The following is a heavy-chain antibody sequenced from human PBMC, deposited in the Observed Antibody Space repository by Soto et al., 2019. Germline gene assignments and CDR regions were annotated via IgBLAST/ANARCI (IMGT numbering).Heavy chain of an antibody. CDR3: GRGAYGDPVDS. CDR1: GGTFSSYAISW. J-gene: IGHJ4*02. D-gene: IGHD4-17*01. Sequence: GASVKVSCKASGGTFSSYAISWMHWARQAPGKGLVWVSRINPEETTISYADSVRGRFTISRDNARDTVFLQMNSLGVEDTAVYYCGRGAYGDPVDSWGQGTLVTVSS. V-gene: IGHV3-74*01. CDR2: INPEETTI.